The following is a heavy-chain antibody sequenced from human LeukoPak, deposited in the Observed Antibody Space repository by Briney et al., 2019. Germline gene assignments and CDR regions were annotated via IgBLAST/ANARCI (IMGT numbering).Heavy chain of an antibody. CDR2: INPNSGGT. D-gene: IGHD6-13*01. CDR3: ARTAAGNPPFDY. Sequence: ASVKVSCKASGYTFTGYYMHWVRQAPGQGLEWMGWINPNSGGTNYAQKFQGRVTMTRDTSISTAYMELSRLRSDDTAVYYCARTAAGNPPFDYWGQGTLVTVSS. V-gene: IGHV1-2*02. CDR1: GYTFTGYY. J-gene: IGHJ4*02.